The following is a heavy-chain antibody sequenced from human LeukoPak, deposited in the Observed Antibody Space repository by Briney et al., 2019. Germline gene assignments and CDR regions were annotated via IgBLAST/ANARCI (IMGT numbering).Heavy chain of an antibody. V-gene: IGHV4-4*07. J-gene: IGHJ4*02. CDR2: IYSSGST. CDR3: ARDVVAAAGSSDY. Sequence: SETLSLTCTVSGESINSFYWSWIRQPAGKGLEWIGRIYSSGSTNYSPSLKSRVTMSVDTSKNQFSLKLSSVTAADTAVYYCARDVVAAAGSSDYWGQGTQVTVSS. CDR1: GESINSFY. D-gene: IGHD6-13*01.